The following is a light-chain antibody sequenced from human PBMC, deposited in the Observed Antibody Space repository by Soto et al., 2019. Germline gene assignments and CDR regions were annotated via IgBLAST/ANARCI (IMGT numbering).Light chain of an antibody. J-gene: IGLJ2*01. CDR2: LNSDGSH. CDR3: QTWGTGIQV. CDR1: SGHNSYA. Sequence: QLVLTQSPSASASLGASVKLTCTLRSGHNSYAIAWHQQQPEKGPRYLMKLNSDGSHSKGDGIPDRFSGSSSGAERYLTISSLQSEDEADYYCQTWGTGIQVFGGGTKLTVL. V-gene: IGLV4-69*01.